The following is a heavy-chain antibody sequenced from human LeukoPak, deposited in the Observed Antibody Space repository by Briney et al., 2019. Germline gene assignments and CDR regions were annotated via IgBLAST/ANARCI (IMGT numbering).Heavy chain of an antibody. CDR1: GFTLSSYS. D-gene: IGHD4-23*01. V-gene: IGHV3-23*01. Sequence: GGSLRLSRVASGFTLSSYSMSWVRQAPGKGLEWVSAISGSDTGSWYADSVKGRFTISRDTSKTTLYLQMNSLRAEDTAIYYCAKDDRSFGGTYFDYWGQGIQVTVSS. J-gene: IGHJ4*02. CDR3: AKDDRSFGGTYFDY. CDR2: ISGSDTGS.